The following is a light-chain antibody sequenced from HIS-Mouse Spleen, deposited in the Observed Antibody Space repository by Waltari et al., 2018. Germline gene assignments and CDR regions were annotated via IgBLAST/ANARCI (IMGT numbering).Light chain of an antibody. Sequence: AIRMTQSPSSFSASTGDRVTITCRACQGLSSSLAWYQQKPGKAPKLLIYAASTVQSGVPSRFSGSGSGTDFTLTISCLQSEDFSTYYCQQYYSYRFTFGPGTKVDIK. V-gene: IGKV1-8*01. J-gene: IGKJ3*01. CDR1: QGLSSS. CDR2: AAS. CDR3: QQYYSYRFT.